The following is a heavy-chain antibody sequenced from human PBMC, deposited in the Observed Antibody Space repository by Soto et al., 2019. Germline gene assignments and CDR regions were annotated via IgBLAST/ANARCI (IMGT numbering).Heavy chain of an antibody. J-gene: IGHJ6*02. CDR2: IYYSGST. CDR1: GGSISSGGYY. CDR3: ARDEGPDGGPLSRVGLDV. D-gene: IGHD2-15*01. V-gene: IGHV4-31*03. Sequence: QVQLQESGPGLVKPSQTLSLTCTVSGGSISSGGYYWSWIRQHPGKGLEWIGYIYYSGSTYYNPSIKSRVTMSVDTSKSQFSLKLSSVTAADTAVYYCARDEGPDGGPLSRVGLDVWGQGTTVTVSS.